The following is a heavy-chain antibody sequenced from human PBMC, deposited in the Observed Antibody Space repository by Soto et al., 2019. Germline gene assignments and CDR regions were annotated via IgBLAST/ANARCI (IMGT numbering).Heavy chain of an antibody. CDR3: VTRSSRPRGCFEY. V-gene: IGHV4-31*03. D-gene: IGHD3-10*01. CDR1: GDSINSGIYY. CDR2: ISHSGGA. J-gene: IGHJ4*02. Sequence: QVQLQESGPGLVKPSQTLSLTCNVTGDSINSGIYYWTWIRQHPGKGPEWIGYISHSGGAYYKPSLRNRVTISMDSSKNQFSLKLNSVTAADTAVYYCVTRSSRPRGCFEYWGQGTLVTVSS.